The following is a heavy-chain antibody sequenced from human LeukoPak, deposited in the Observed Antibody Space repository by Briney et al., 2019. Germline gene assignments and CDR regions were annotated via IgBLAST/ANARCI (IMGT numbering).Heavy chain of an antibody. J-gene: IGHJ4*02. Sequence: PGGSLRLSCAASGFTFSNYWVHWVRHTPGKGLVWVSRINTDGSTTHYADSVNGRFTISRDNAKNTLYVQMNSLRVEDTAVYYCARVESGSCSSTRCRSIDYWGQGTLVTVSS. CDR3: ARVESGSCSSTRCRSIDY. D-gene: IGHD2-2*01. CDR1: GFTFSNYW. CDR2: INTDGSTT. V-gene: IGHV3-74*01.